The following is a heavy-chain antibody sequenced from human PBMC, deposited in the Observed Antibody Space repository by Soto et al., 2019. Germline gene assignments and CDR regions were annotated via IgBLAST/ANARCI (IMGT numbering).Heavy chain of an antibody. Sequence: ASVKVSCKASGCTFTGYYMHWVRQAPGQGLEWMGWINPNSGGTNYAQKFQGWVTMTRDTSISTAYMELSRMRSDDTAVYYCATVSSTSYYYYGIDVWGQGTTVTVSS. J-gene: IGHJ6*02. V-gene: IGHV1-2*04. CDR2: INPNSGGT. CDR3: ATVSSTSYYYYGIDV. CDR1: GCTFTGYY. D-gene: IGHD2-2*01.